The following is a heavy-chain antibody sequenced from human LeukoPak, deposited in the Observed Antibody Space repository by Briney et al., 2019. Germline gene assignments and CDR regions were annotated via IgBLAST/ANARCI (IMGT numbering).Heavy chain of an antibody. J-gene: IGHJ4*02. CDR2: ISSNGGST. Sequence: GGSLRLSCAASGFTFSSYAMHWVRQAPGKGLEYVSAISSNGGSTYYANSVKGRFTISRDNSKNTLYLQMNSLRAEDTAVYYCTKAAPGVHPFDCWGQGTLVTVSS. V-gene: IGHV3-64*01. CDR3: TKAAPGVHPFDC. D-gene: IGHD6-13*01. CDR1: GFTFSSYA.